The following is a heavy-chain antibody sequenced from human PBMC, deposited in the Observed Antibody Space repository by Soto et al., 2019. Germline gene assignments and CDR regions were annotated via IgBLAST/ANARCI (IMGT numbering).Heavy chain of an antibody. D-gene: IGHD6-25*01. Sequence: KTSETLSLTCSASGGSITSNSHFRGWVRQPPGKGLEWIGTIYFTGNTYYTPSLKSRLTMSIDTSKNEFSLRLNSVTAADTDVYYCAGQTFTIAAASYGRSNWFDPWGPGALVTVSS. CDR2: IYFTGNT. V-gene: IGHV4-39*01. CDR3: AGQTFTIAAASYGRSNWFDP. CDR1: GGSITSNSHF. J-gene: IGHJ5*02.